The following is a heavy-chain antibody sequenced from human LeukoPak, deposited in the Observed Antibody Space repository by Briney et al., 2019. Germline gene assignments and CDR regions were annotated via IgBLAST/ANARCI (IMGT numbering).Heavy chain of an antibody. J-gene: IGHJ4*02. CDR1: GFTVRSNY. Sequence: GGSLRLSCAASGFTVRSNYMSWVRQAPGKGLDWVSVIYSGGSTYYADSVKGRFTISRDNSKNTLYLQMNSLRADDTAVYYCAKNGYSYGSVDYWGQGTLVTVSS. V-gene: IGHV3-53*01. CDR2: IYSGGST. D-gene: IGHD5-18*01. CDR3: AKNGYSYGSVDY.